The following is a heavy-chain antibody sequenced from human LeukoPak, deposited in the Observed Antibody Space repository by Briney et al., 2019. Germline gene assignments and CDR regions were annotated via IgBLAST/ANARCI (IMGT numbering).Heavy chain of an antibody. Sequence: SGGSLRLSCDASGFTLSSYWMSWVRQAPGKGLEWVARIKQDGSEKHYMDSVKGRFTISRDNAQNSLYLQMNTLRAEDTAVYYCARYIETPRRDLDYWGQGSLVTVSS. V-gene: IGHV3-7*01. D-gene: IGHD4-23*01. J-gene: IGHJ4*02. CDR1: GFTLSSYW. CDR2: IKQDGSEK. CDR3: ARYIETPRRDLDY.